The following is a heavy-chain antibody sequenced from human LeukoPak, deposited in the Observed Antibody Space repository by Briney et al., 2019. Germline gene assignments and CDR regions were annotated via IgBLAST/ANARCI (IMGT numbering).Heavy chain of an antibody. D-gene: IGHD2-15*01. CDR3: ARGGSYCRGGNCYFSTLDY. Sequence: GGSLRLSCAASGFTFSSYAMHWVRQAPGKGLEWVAVISYDGSNKYYADSVKGRFTISRDNSKNTLSLQMNSLRAEDTAVYSCARGGSYCRGGNCYFSTLDYWGQGTPVTVSS. CDR2: ISYDGSNK. J-gene: IGHJ4*02. V-gene: IGHV3-30*04. CDR1: GFTFSSYA.